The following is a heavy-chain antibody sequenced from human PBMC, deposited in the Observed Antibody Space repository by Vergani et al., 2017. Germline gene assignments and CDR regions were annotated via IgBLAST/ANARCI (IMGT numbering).Heavy chain of an antibody. J-gene: IGHJ5*02. CDR2: INAGNGNT. V-gene: IGHV1-3*01. CDR1: GYTFTSYA. Sequence: QVQLVQSGAEVKKPGASVKVSCKASGYTFTSYAMHWVRQAPGQRLEWMGWINAGNGNTKYSQQFQGRVTITRDTSASTAYMELSSLRSEDTAVYYCARGLELRGCWFDPWGQGTLVTVSS. CDR3: ARGLELRGCWFDP. D-gene: IGHD1-7*01.